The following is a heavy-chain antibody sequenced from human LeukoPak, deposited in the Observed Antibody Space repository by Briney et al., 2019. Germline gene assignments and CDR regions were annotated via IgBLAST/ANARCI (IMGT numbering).Heavy chain of an antibody. J-gene: IGHJ4*02. V-gene: IGHV3-11*04. D-gene: IGHD6-6*01. Sequence: GGSLRLSCAASGFTFSDYYMSWIRQAPGKGLEWVSYISSSGSTIYYADSVKRRITISRDNAKNSLYLQMNSLRAEDTAVYYCARWSRVYSSSFTFDYWGQGTLVTVSS. CDR2: ISSSGSTI. CDR1: GFTFSDYY. CDR3: ARWSRVYSSSFTFDY.